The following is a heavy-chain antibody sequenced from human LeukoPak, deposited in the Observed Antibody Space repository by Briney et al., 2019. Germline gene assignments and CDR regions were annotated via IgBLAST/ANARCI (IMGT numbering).Heavy chain of an antibody. CDR2: ISGSGGST. CDR3: AKDGRDYDSSGYYFSVAFDI. CDR1: GFTFSSYA. J-gene: IGHJ3*02. V-gene: IGHV3-23*01. Sequence: PGGSLRLSCAASGFTFSSYAMSWVRQAPGKGLEWVSAISGSGGSTYYADSVKGRFTLSRDNSKNTLYLQMNSLRAEDTAVYYCAKDGRDYDSSGYYFSVAFDIWGQGTMVTVSS. D-gene: IGHD3-22*01.